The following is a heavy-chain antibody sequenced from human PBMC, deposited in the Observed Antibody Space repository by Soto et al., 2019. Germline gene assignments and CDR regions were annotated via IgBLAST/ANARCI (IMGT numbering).Heavy chain of an antibody. CDR1: GFTFSSYA. CDR2: ISGSGCST. D-gene: IGHD5-18*01. CDR3: AKDSLHSYGSYFDY. J-gene: IGHJ4*02. Sequence: GGSLRLSCSASGFTFSSYAMSWVRQAPGKGLEWVSAISGSGCSTYYADSVKGRFTVSRDNSKNTLYLQMNSLRAEDTAVYYCAKDSLHSYGSYFDYWGQGTLVTVSS. V-gene: IGHV3-23*01.